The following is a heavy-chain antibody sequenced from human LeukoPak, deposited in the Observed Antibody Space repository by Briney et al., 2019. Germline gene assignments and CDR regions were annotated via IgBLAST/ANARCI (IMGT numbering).Heavy chain of an antibody. D-gene: IGHD6-6*01. CDR1: GFPFSTYA. J-gene: IGHJ4*02. CDR3: ARGPNSNWSGLDF. CDR2: ITGSGGFT. Sequence: GGSLRLSCAASGFPFSTYAMNWVRQAPGKGLEWVSVITGSGGFTQYADSVKGWFTISRDNAKNTLYLQVNNLRAEDTAVYYCARGPNSNWSGLDFWGQGTQLTVSS. V-gene: IGHV3-23*01.